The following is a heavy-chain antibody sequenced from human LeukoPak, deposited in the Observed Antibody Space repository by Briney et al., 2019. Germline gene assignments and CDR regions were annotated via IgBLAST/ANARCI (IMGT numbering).Heavy chain of an antibody. J-gene: IGHJ4*02. CDR3: VRTSRSISSDY. Sequence: SGGSLRLSCEASGFIFSNYWMSWVRQAPGKGLEWVANIKQDGSVKNYVDSMEGRFIISRDNAKNLLYLRMNSLGAEDTAVYYCVRTSRSISSDYWGQGTQVTVSS. CDR2: IKQDGSVK. D-gene: IGHD3-3*02. V-gene: IGHV3-7*01. CDR1: GFIFSNYW.